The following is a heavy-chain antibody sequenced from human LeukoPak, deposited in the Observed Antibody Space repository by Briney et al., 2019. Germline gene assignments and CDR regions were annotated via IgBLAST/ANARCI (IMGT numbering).Heavy chain of an antibody. Sequence: GGSLRLSCEGSGFTFNDYGMSWVRQVPGKGLEWVSGINYNGGTTNYGDSVKGRFTISRDNAKNSLYLQMNSLRTEDTALYYCARVGKRFRYYYYMDVWGKGTTVIISS. CDR1: GFTFNDYG. V-gene: IGHV3-20*04. J-gene: IGHJ6*03. CDR3: ARVGKRFRYYYYMDV. CDR2: INYNGGTT. D-gene: IGHD3-3*01.